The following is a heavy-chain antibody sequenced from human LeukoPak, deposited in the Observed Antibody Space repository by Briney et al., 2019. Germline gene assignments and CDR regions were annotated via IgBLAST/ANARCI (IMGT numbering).Heavy chain of an antibody. CDR2: MNPNSGNT. V-gene: IGHV1-8*01. D-gene: IGHD2-15*01. J-gene: IGHJ6*02. CDR3: ARGGQRILPNYTYGMDV. Sequence: ASVKVSCKASGYTFTSYDINWVRQATGQGLEWMGWMNPNSGNTGYAQKFQGRVTMTRNTSISTAYMELSSLRSEDTAVYYCARGGQRILPNYTYGMDVWGQGTTVTVSS. CDR1: GYTFTSYD.